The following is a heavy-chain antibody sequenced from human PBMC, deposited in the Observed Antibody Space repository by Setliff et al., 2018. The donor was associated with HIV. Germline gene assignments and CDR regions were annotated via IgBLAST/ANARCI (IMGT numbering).Heavy chain of an antibody. CDR3: ARDWPSSTAAGDC. CDR1: GFTFSDYE. Sequence: GGSLRLSCSASGFTFSDYEINWVRQAPGKGLEWISYISHSGATIYYADSVKGRFTISRDNVKNSLYLEMNSLTVEDTALYYCARDWPSSTAAGDCWGQGTLVTVSS. V-gene: IGHV3-48*03. D-gene: IGHD6-6*01. J-gene: IGHJ4*02. CDR2: ISHSGATI.